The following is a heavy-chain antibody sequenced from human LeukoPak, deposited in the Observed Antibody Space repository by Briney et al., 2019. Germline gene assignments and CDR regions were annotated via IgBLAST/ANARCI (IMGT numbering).Heavy chain of an antibody. V-gene: IGHV3-23*01. Sequence: GGSLRLSCAASGFTFSSYAMSWVRQAPGKGLEWVSVISGSGGSTYYADSVKGRFTISRDNSKNTLYLQMNSLRAEDTAVYYCASLGGNYMDVWGKGTTVTVSS. J-gene: IGHJ6*03. D-gene: IGHD3-16*01. CDR1: GFTFSSYA. CDR3: ASLGGNYMDV. CDR2: ISGSGGST.